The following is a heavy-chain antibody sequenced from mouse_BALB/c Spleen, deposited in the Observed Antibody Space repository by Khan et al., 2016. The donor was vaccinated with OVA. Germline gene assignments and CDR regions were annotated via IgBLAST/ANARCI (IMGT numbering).Heavy chain of an antibody. Sequence: EVMLVESGGGLVKPGGSLKLSCAASGFAFSSYDMSWVRQTPEKRLEWVATISSGGSYTNYPDSVKGRFTISRDNARNTLYLQVSSLRSDDTALYYCARHGGFNPYYAMDYWGQGTSVTVSS. CDR2: ISSGGSYT. J-gene: IGHJ4*01. CDR3: ARHGGFNPYYAMDY. V-gene: IGHV5-9*02. CDR1: GFAFSSYD.